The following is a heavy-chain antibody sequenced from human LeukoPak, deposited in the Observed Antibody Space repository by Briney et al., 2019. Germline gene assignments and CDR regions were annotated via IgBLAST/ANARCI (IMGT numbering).Heavy chain of an antibody. J-gene: IGHJ4*02. D-gene: IGHD3-3*01. CDR3: AKRPYDFWSGYFFHY. V-gene: IGHV3-23*01. Sequence: GGSLSLSCAASGFIFSNYAMSWVRQAPGKGLEWVSTISGAGGSTCYADSVKGRFTISRDNSKNTLYLQMNSLRVEDTAVYYCAKRPYDFWSGYFFHYWGQGTLVTVSS. CDR2: ISGAGGST. CDR1: GFIFSNYA.